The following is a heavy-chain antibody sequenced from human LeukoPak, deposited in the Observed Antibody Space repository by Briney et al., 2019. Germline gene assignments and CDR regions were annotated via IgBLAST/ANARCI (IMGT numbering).Heavy chain of an antibody. CDR3: ARAPYLSSGS. CDR2: IDHSGST. V-gene: IGHV4-34*01. J-gene: IGHJ3*01. D-gene: IGHD3-22*01. CDR1: GGSFSGYY. Sequence: PSETLSLTCAVYGGSFSGYYWSWIRQPPGKGLEWIGEIDHSGSTNYNPYLKSRVTTSLDTSKNQFSLKLSSVTAADTAVYYCARAPYLSSGSWGQGILVAVSS.